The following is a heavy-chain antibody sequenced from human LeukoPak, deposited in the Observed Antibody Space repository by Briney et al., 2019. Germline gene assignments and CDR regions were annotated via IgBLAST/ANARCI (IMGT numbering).Heavy chain of an antibody. D-gene: IGHD4-17*01. CDR2: IYYSGST. CDR1: GGSISSGGYY. J-gene: IGHJ4*02. Sequence: SETLSLTCTVSGGSISSGGYYWSWIRQHPGKGLEWIGYIYYSGSTYYNPSLKSRVTISVDTFKNQFSLKLSSVTAADTAVYYCARDRLDYGDAIDYWGQGTLVTVSS. V-gene: IGHV4-31*03. CDR3: ARDRLDYGDAIDY.